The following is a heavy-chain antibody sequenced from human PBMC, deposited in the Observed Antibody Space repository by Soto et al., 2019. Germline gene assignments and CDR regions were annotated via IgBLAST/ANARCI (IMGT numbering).Heavy chain of an antibody. CDR1: GFTFSTYS. J-gene: IGHJ3*02. CDR2: ISNSGGST. V-gene: IGHV3-23*01. D-gene: IGHD3-3*01. Sequence: EVQLLESGGDLVQPGGSLRISCAASGFTFSTYSMTWLRQAPGKGLQWVSTISNSGGSTYYIDSVKVRFTISRDNSKTTLYLQMNSLRAEDTAVYYCAKDWTSIWGQGTMVTVSS. CDR3: AKDWTSI.